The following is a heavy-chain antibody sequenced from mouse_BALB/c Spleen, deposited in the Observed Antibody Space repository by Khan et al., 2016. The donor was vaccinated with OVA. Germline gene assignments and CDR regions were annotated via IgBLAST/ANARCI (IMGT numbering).Heavy chain of an antibody. Sequence: QVQLKQSGAELAKPGASVKMSCKASGYTFISYWMHWVKQRPGQGLEWIGYITPSTGYTEYNQKFKDKATLTSDKSSSTAYMQLSSLTSEDSAVYYCARAIFYGYPPFAYWGQGTLVTVSA. D-gene: IGHD2-2*01. V-gene: IGHV1-7*01. CDR2: ITPSTGYT. CDR1: GYTFISYW. J-gene: IGHJ3*01. CDR3: ARAIFYGYPPFAY.